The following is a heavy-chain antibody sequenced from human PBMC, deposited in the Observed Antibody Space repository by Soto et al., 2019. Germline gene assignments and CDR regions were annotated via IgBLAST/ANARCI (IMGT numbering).Heavy chain of an antibody. J-gene: IGHJ5*02. CDR3: AVTPKYSSSWYSNWFDP. D-gene: IGHD6-13*01. V-gene: IGHV6-1*01. CDR1: RDRVFRNSAA. Sequence: SQTLSLTCAISRDRVFRNSAAWNWIRQSPSSGIEWLRRTYYRSTWYNDYAVSVKSRITINPDTSKNQFSLQLNSVTPEDTAVYYCAVTPKYSSSWYSNWFDPWGQGTLVTVSS. CDR2: TYYRSTWYN.